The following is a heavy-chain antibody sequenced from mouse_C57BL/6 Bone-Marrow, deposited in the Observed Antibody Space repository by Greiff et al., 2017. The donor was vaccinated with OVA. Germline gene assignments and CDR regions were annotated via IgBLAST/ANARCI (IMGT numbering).Heavy chain of an antibody. J-gene: IGHJ4*01. D-gene: IGHD2-4*01. CDR2: IDPSDSYT. CDR1: GYTFTSYW. Sequence: QVQLQQPGAELVMPGASVKLSCKASGYTFTSYWMHWVKQRPGQGLEWIGEIDPSDSYTNYNQKFKGKSTLTVDKSSSTAYMQLSSLTSEDSAVYYCARFFYDYDEDYAMDYWGQGTSVTVSS. CDR3: ARFFYDYDEDYAMDY. V-gene: IGHV1-69*01.